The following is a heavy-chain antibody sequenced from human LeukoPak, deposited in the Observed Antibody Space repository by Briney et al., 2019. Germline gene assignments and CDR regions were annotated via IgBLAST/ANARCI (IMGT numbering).Heavy chain of an antibody. J-gene: IGHJ4*02. CDR2: IYYSGST. Sequence: SETLSLTCTVSGGSISSYYWSWVRQPPGKGLEWIGYIYYSGSTNYNPSLKSRVIISVDTSKNQFSLKLSSVTAADTAVYYCARRGAGRFRYAFDYWGQGTLVTVSS. V-gene: IGHV4-59*08. D-gene: IGHD3-10*01. CDR3: ARRGAGRFRYAFDY. CDR1: GGSISSYY.